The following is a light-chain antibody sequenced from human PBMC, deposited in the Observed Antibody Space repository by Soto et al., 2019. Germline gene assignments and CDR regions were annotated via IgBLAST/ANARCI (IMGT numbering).Light chain of an antibody. J-gene: IGKJ4*01. Sequence: EIVLTQSPATLSLSPGERATLSCRASQSVRSYLAWYQQKPGQAPRLLIYDASNRATGIPARFRGSGSGTDFTLTISSLEPEDFAVYYCQQRSNWPLTFGGGTKVEIK. CDR3: QQRSNWPLT. V-gene: IGKV3-11*01. CDR1: QSVRSY. CDR2: DAS.